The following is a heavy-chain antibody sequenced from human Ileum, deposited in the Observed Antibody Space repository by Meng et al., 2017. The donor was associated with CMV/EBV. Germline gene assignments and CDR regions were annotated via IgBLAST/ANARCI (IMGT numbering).Heavy chain of an antibody. CDR1: GFTFSSYS. D-gene: IGHD3-9*01. J-gene: IGHJ6*02. Sequence: GESLKISCAASGFTFSSYSMNWVRQAPGKGLEWVSSISSSSSYIYYADSVKGRFTISRDNAKNSLYLQMNSLRAEDTAVYYCARDPTQTGYYSYYYYGMDVWGQGNTVNGAS. CDR3: ARDPTQTGYYSYYYYGMDV. V-gene: IGHV3-21*01. CDR2: ISSSSSYI.